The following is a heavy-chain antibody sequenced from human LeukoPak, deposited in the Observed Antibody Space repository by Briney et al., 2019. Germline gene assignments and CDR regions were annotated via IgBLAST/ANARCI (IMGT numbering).Heavy chain of an antibody. CDR2: VYYIGST. V-gene: IGHV4-30-4*01. D-gene: IGHD2-21*02. Sequence: SETLSLTCTVSGVSISSGDYYWSWIRQPPGKGLEYIGYVYYIGSTYYNPSLTSRVSISEDKSKNQFSLKLSSVTAADTAVYYCARHVSTSSCGADCYSGGLDVWGQGTTVTVSS. J-gene: IGHJ6*02. CDR1: GVSISSGDYY. CDR3: ARHVSTSSCGADCYSGGLDV.